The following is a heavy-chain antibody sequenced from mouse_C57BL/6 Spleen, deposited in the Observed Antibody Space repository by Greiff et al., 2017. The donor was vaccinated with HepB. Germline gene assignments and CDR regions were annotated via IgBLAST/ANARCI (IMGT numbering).Heavy chain of an antibody. CDR1: GYAFSSSW. Sequence: VKLMESGPELVKPGASVKISCKASGYAFSSSWMNWVKQRPGKGLEWIGRIYPGDGDTNYNGKFKGKATLTADKSSSTAYMQLSSLTSEDSAVYFCANSEGYWGQGTTLTVSS. J-gene: IGHJ2*01. V-gene: IGHV1-82*01. CDR3: ANSEGY. D-gene: IGHD2-12*01. CDR2: IYPGDGDT.